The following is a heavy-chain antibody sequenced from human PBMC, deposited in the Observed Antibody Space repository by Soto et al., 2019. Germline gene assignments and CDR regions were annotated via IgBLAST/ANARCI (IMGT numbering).Heavy chain of an antibody. V-gene: IGHV4-30-2*01. Sequence: PSETLSLTCAVSGGSISSGGYSWSWIRQPPGKGLEWIGYIYHSGSTYYNPYLKSRVTISVDRSKNQFSLKLSSVTAADTAVYYCARLYCSGGRCYYFDYWGQGTLVTVSS. D-gene: IGHD2-15*01. CDR3: ARLYCSGGRCYYFDY. CDR1: GGSISSGGYS. J-gene: IGHJ4*02. CDR2: IYHSGST.